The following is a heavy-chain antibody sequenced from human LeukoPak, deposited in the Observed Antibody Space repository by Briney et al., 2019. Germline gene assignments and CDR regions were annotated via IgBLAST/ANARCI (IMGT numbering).Heavy chain of an antibody. J-gene: IGHJ5*02. D-gene: IGHD1-26*01. CDR1: GYTFTGYY. CDR2: INPNSGGT. Sequence: ASVKVSCKASGYTFTGYYMHWVRQAPGQGLEWMGWINPNSGGTNYAQKFQGRVTMTRDTSISTAYMELSRLRSDDTAVYYCARDRRELRRKWELPHWWFDHWGQGTLVTVYS. CDR3: ARDRRELRRKWELPHWWFDH. V-gene: IGHV1-2*02.